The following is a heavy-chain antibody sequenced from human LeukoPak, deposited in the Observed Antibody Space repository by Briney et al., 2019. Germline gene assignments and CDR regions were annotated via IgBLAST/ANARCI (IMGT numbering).Heavy chain of an antibody. CDR3: ARTGIRRDSSSWYGFDY. CDR1: GGTFSSYA. J-gene: IGHJ4*02. V-gene: IGHV1-69*05. Sequence: GASVKVSCKASGGTFSSYAISWVRQAPGQGLEWMGRIIPIFGTANYAQKFQGRVTITTDESTSTAYMGLSSLRSEDTAVYYCARTGIRRDSSSWYGFDYWGQGTLVTVSS. CDR2: IIPIFGTA. D-gene: IGHD6-13*01.